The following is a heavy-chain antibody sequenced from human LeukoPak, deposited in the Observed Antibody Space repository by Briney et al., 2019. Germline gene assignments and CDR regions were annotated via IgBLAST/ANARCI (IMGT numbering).Heavy chain of an antibody. CDR3: AKRMGPSIAATDLDY. V-gene: IGHV3-30*18. CDR1: GFTFSTYG. J-gene: IGHJ4*02. Sequence: GGSLRLSCAASGFTFSTYGMNWVRQAPGKGLEWVAVISYDGTNKYYADSVKGRFTISRDNSKNTLYLQMNSLRGEDTAVYYCAKRMGPSIAATDLDYWGRGTLVTVSS. CDR2: ISYDGTNK. D-gene: IGHD6-13*01.